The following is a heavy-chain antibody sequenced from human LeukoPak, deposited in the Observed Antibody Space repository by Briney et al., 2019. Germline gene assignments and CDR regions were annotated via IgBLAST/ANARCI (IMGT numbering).Heavy chain of an antibody. CDR1: GFTFSSYW. CDR3: ARVYDFWSGYYEAFDI. D-gene: IGHD3-3*01. J-gene: IGHJ3*02. CDR2: INTDGSST. Sequence: AGGSLRLSCAASGFTFSSYWMHWVRHAPGKGLVWVSRINTDGSSTSYADSVKGRFTISRDNAKNTLYLQMNSLRAEDTAVYYCARVYDFWSGYYEAFDIWGQGTMVTISS. V-gene: IGHV3-74*01.